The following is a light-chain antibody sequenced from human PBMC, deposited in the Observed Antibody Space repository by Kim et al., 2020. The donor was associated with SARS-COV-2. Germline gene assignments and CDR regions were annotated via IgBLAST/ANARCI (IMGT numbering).Light chain of an antibody. CDR3: QSLASNTAVV. Sequence: SYELTQPPSVSVSPGQTATISCSGYQLATRYVRWYQQKPGQSPLPVIYQDNKRPTGIPERFSCSNSGNTATLTIGSTLAMDVADYYFQSLASNTAVVFG. CDR1: QLATRY. J-gene: IGLJ2*01. V-gene: IGLV3-1*01. CDR2: QDN.